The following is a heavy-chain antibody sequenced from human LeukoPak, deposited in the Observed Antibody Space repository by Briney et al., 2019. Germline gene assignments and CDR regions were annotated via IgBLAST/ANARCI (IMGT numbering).Heavy chain of an antibody. D-gene: IGHD2-21*02. V-gene: IGHV4-34*01. CDR3: ARSKVTATGNWFDP. CDR2: INHSGST. CDR1: GGSFSGYY. J-gene: IGHJ5*02. Sequence: SETLSLTCAVYGGSFSGYYWSWIPHPPGKGLGWSGEINHSGSTNYNPSLKSRVTISVDTSKSQFSLKLSSVPAADTAVYYCARSKVTATGNWFDPWGQGTLVTVSS.